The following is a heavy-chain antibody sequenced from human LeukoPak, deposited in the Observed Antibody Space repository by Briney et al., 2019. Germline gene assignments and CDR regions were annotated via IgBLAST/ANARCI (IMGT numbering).Heavy chain of an antibody. Sequence: SVKVSCKASGGTFSSYAISWVRQAPGQGLEWMGGIIPIFGTANYAQKFQGRVTITADKSTSTAYMELSSLRSEDTAVYYCAREDFYDSGSNDYWGQGTLVTVSS. CDR2: IIPIFGTA. J-gene: IGHJ4*02. V-gene: IGHV1-69*06. CDR1: GGTFSSYA. D-gene: IGHD3-22*01. CDR3: AREDFYDSGSNDY.